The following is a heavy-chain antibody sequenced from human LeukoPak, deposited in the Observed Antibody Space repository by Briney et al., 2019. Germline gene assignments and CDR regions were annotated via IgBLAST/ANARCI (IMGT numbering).Heavy chain of an antibody. J-gene: IGHJ4*02. CDR2: IYYSGST. CDR3: ARDSAAGYDY. Sequence: SETLSLTCTVSGGSISSYHWSWIRQPPGKGLEWIGYIYYSGSTNYNPSLKSRVTISVDTSKNQFSLKLSSVTAADTAVYYCARDSAAGYDYWGQGTLVTVSS. V-gene: IGHV4-59*01. CDR1: GGSISSYH. D-gene: IGHD6-13*01.